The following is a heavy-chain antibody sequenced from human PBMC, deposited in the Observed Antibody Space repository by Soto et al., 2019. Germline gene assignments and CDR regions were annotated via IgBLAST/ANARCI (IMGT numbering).Heavy chain of an antibody. J-gene: IGHJ3*02. D-gene: IGHD2-21*01. V-gene: IGHV1-69*13. CDR1: GGTFSSYS. CDR2: VIPIFGTA. CDR3: ARDRGDKGFYRFNRAFDI. Sequence: SVKVSFKASGGTFSSYSISWVRQATRQGLEWMGGVIPIFGTANYAHKFQGRVTITAAESTSTAYMELSSLRSEDTAVYHSARDRGDKGFYRFNRAFDIWGQGTMVIV.